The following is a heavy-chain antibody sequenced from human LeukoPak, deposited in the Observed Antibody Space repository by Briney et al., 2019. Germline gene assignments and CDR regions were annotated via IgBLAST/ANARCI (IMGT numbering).Heavy chain of an antibody. CDR3: ARRRRDGYNWFDP. CDR1: GYTFTIYG. Sequence: ASVKVSCKASGYTFTIYGISWVRQAPGQGLEWMGWISDYNGNTNYAQKLQGRVTMTTDTSTSTAYMELRSLRSDDTAVSYCARRRRDGYNWFDPWGQGTLVTVSS. V-gene: IGHV1-18*01. CDR2: ISDYNGNT. D-gene: IGHD5-24*01. J-gene: IGHJ5*02.